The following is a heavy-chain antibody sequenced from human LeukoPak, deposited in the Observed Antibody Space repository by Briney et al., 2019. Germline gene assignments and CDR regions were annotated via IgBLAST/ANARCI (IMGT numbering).Heavy chain of an antibody. CDR3: ARNKRRFDQ. Sequence: PGGSLRLSCSASGFNLSDHYMRWLRQTPGGGLYWVSYISNRGFSTYYADSVKGRFTISRDNTKNSLYLEMQSLRAEDTAIYYCARNKRRFDQWGQGTVVTVSS. J-gene: IGHJ4*02. CDR2: ISNRGFST. V-gene: IGHV3-11*01. CDR1: GFNLSDHY.